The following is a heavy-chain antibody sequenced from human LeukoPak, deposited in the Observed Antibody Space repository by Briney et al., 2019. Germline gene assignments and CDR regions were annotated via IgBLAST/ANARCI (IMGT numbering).Heavy chain of an antibody. CDR3: ARAPRYCSSTSCYVY. V-gene: IGHV1-18*04. D-gene: IGHD2-2*01. CDR1: GYTFTGYY. CDR2: ISAYNGNT. Sequence: ASVKVSCKASGYTFTGYYMHWVRQAPGQGLEWMGWISAYNGNTNYAQKLQGRVTMTTDTSTSTAYMELRSLRSDDTAVYYCARAPRYCSSTSCYVYWGQGTLVTVSS. J-gene: IGHJ4*02.